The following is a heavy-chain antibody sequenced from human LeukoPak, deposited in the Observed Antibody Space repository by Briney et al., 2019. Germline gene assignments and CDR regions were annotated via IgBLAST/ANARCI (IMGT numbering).Heavy chain of an antibody. Sequence: PSETLSLTCAIYGGSFSDYYWSWIRQPPGKGLEWIGYIYYSGSTNYNPSLKSRVTISVDTSKNQFSLKLSSVTAADTAVYYCASLGHYDFWSGYYPDAFDIWGQGTMVTVSS. J-gene: IGHJ3*02. D-gene: IGHD3-3*01. CDR2: IYYSGST. CDR3: ASLGHYDFWSGYYPDAFDI. V-gene: IGHV4-59*01. CDR1: GGSFSDYY.